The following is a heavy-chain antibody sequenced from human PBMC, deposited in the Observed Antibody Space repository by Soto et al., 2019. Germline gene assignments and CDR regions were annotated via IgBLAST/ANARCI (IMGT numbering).Heavy chain of an antibody. CDR2: IHHSWGT. Sequence: SETLSLTCTFSGCPSSGYFWTWIRQPPGKGLEWIGYIHHSWGTNSNPSLKSRATISVDTSKNQFSLRLRSVTAADTAVYYCARSAWGYAFDIWGQGTVVT. CDR1: GCPSSGYF. D-gene: IGHD1-26*01. V-gene: IGHV4-59*01. CDR3: ARSAWGYAFDI. J-gene: IGHJ3*02.